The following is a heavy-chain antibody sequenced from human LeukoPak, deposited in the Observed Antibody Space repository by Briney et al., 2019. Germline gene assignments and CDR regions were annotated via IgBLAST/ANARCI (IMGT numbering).Heavy chain of an antibody. V-gene: IGHV3-23*01. J-gene: IGHJ3*02. D-gene: IGHD1-26*01. Sequence: PGGSLRLSCAVSGFIVTSNYMSWVRLAPGRGLEWVSGISGSGDRIFYADSVKGRFTISRDNSKNTLYLQMNSLGAGDTAIYYCARGIVGVILHALEIWGQGTIVTVSS. CDR2: ISGSGDRI. CDR1: GFIVTSNY. CDR3: ARGIVGVILHALEI.